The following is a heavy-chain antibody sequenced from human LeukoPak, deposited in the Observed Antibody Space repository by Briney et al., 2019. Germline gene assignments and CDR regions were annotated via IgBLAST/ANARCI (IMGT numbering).Heavy chain of an antibody. CDR2: VYPGDSST. Sequence: GESLKISCKGFGYSFTNYWIAWVRQMPGKGLEWMGIVYPGDSSTKYSPSFQGQVTISADRSINTAYLQWSSLTASDTAMYYCARLTDYYDSSGYYRNYNWFDPWGQGTLVTVSS. CDR3: ARLTDYYDSSGYYRNYNWFDP. J-gene: IGHJ5*02. D-gene: IGHD3-22*01. CDR1: GYSFTNYW. V-gene: IGHV5-51*01.